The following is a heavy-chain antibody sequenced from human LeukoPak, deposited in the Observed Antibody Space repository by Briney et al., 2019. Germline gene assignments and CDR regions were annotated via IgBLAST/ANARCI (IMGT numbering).Heavy chain of an antibody. V-gene: IGHV4-59*08. CDR2: IYYSGST. J-gene: IGHJ4*02. CDR1: GGSISSYY. D-gene: IGHD6-13*01. CDR3: ARQSGAAAGYFDY. Sequence: SETLSLTCTVSGGSISSYYWSWIRQPPGNGLEWIGYIYYSGSTNYNPSLKSRVTISVDTSKNQFSLKLHSVTAADTAVYYCARQSGAAAGYFDYWGQGALLTVSS.